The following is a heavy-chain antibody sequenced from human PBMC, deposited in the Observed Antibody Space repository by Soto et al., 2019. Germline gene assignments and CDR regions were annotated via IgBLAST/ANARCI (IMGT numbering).Heavy chain of an antibody. CDR2: IDPSDSYT. Sequence: GESLKISCKGSGYSFTSYWISWVRQMPGKGLEWMGRIDPSDSYTNYSPSFQGHVTISADKSISTAYLQWSSLKASDTAMYYCARGAERTVERTVLRHLDWVCGHWGQGTPVTVSS. CDR1: GYSFTSYW. CDR3: ARGAERTVERTVLRHLDWVCGH. J-gene: IGHJ4*02. V-gene: IGHV5-10-1*01. D-gene: IGHD3-9*01.